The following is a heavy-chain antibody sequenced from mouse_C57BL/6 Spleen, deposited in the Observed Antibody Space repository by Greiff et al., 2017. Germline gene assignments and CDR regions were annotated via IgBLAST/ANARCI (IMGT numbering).Heavy chain of an antibody. CDR2: ISYDGSN. J-gene: IGHJ3*01. CDR3: ARGNYGSIWFAY. Sequence: EVQLQESGPGLVKPSQSLSLTCSVTGYSITSGYYWNWIRQFPGNKLEWMGYISYDGSNNYNPSLKNRISITRDTSKNQFFLKLNSVTTEDTATYYCARGNYGSIWFAYWGQGTLVTVSA. V-gene: IGHV3-6*01. CDR1: GYSITSGYY. D-gene: IGHD1-1*01.